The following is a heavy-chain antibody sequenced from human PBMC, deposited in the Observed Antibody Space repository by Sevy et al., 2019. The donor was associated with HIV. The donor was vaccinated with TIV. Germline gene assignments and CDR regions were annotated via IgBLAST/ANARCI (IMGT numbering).Heavy chain of an antibody. CDR2: ISGSDDTI. CDR3: ARDHEKDGDLGDYYYYAMDV. Sequence: GGFMRLSCAGSGFTFSDYYMSWIRQAPGKGLEWISYISGSDDTIYYADSVKGRFTVSRDNTKNLLYLEMNSLRVEDTAMYYCARDHEKDGDLGDYYYYAMDVWGQGTTVTVSS. J-gene: IGHJ6*02. V-gene: IGHV3-11*01. D-gene: IGHD4-17*01. CDR1: GFTFSDYY.